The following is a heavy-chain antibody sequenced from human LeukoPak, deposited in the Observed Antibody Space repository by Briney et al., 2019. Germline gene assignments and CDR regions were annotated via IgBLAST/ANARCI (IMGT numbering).Heavy chain of an antibody. CDR1: GYTFTSYD. CDR2: MNPNSGNT. D-gene: IGHD4-23*01. V-gene: IGHV1-8*01. CDR3: ARGRFYRGGNGVVGY. Sequence: ASVKVSCKASGYTFTSYDINWVRQATGQGLEWMGWMNPNSGNTGCAQKFQGRVTMTRNTSISTAYMELSSLRSEDTAVYYCARGRFYRGGNGVVGYWGQGTLVTVSS. J-gene: IGHJ4*02.